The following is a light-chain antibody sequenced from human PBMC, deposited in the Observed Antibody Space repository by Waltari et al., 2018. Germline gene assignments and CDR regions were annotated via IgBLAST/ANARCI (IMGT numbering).Light chain of an antibody. Sequence: DIVLTQSPDSLPVSLGERATINCQSSQSVLYSFNHYLAWYQQTPGQRPKLLIYWESTRESRVPDRFSGSGSGTDCTLTISSLQAEDVAVYYCQQYYTSPYTFGQGTKLEIK. V-gene: IGKV4-1*01. J-gene: IGKJ2*01. CDR1: QSVLYSFNHY. CDR2: WES. CDR3: QQYYTSPYT.